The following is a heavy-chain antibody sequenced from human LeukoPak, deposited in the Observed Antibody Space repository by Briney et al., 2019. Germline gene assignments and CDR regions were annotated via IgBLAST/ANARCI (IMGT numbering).Heavy chain of an antibody. J-gene: IGHJ4*02. Sequence: PSETLSLTCTVSGGSINSGGYSWSWIRQPPGKGLEWIGYIYHSGSTYYNPSLKSRVTISVDTSKNQFSLKLSSVTAADTAVYYCARVDYGGPRGWGQGTLVTVSS. CDR2: IYHSGST. V-gene: IGHV4-30-2*01. CDR1: GGSINSGGYS. CDR3: ARVDYGGPRG. D-gene: IGHD4-23*01.